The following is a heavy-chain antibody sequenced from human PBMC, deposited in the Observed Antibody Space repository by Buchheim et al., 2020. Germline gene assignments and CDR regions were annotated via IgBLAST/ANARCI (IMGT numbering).Heavy chain of an antibody. CDR2: IFHSGNT. CDR1: GASITSSNW. Sequence: QVQLQESGPGLVKPSGTLSLTCAVSGASITSSNWWTWVRQPPGKGLEWIGEIFHSGNTNYTPSLKSRVTISVDKSNNQFSLKLSSVTAADTAVYYCARLNEVMVYAHPLDYWGQGTL. D-gene: IGHD2-8*01. CDR3: ARLNEVMVYAHPLDY. J-gene: IGHJ4*02. V-gene: IGHV4-4*02.